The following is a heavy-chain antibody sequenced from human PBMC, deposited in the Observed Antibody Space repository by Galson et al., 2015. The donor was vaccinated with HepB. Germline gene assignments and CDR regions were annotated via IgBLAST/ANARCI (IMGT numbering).Heavy chain of an antibody. J-gene: IGHJ3*02. V-gene: IGHV3-15*01. CDR3: ISERAGAFDI. D-gene: IGHD6-13*01. CDR1: GFTFSNAW. Sequence: SLRLSCAASGFTFSNAWMIWVRQAPGKGLEWIGRIKSKTAGGTTSYGAPVKGRFMVSRDDSKNTLYLEMNSLKTEDTAVYYCISERAGAFDIWGQGTMVTVSS. CDR2: IKSKTAGGTT.